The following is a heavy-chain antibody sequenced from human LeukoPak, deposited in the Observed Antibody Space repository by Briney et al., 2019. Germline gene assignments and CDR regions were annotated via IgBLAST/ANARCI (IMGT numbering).Heavy chain of an antibody. CDR2: INTNSSGT. V-gene: IGHV1-2*02. Sequence: GGSVKVSCKASGYTFTGYYMHWVRQAPGQGLEWMGCINTNSSGTNYAHTLQGRVTMTRDTSISTAYMELSRLRSDDTAVYYCARVGPAAKSYYYYYMDVGGRGPTVTISS. J-gene: IGHJ6*03. D-gene: IGHD2-2*01. CDR3: ARVGPAAKSYYYYYMDV. CDR1: GYTFTGYY.